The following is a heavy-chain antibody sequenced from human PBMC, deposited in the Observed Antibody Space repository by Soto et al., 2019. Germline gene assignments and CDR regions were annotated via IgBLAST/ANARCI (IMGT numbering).Heavy chain of an antibody. CDR2: IYSGGYT. J-gene: IGHJ4*02. D-gene: IGHD3-22*01. CDR1: GFDVSNTD. Sequence: EVQLVESGGDLVQRGGSLRLSCAASGFDVSNTDMSWVRQAPGKGLEWVSVIYSGGYTNYADSVEGRFIVSRDSPKNTPYLQMDSLRAEDTAVYYCAREAIIVIAAPEDYFDYWGQGTLVPVSS. CDR3: AREAIIVIAAPEDYFDY. V-gene: IGHV3-66*01.